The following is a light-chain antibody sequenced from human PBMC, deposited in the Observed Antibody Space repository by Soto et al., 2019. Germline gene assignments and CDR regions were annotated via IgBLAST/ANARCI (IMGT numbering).Light chain of an antibody. CDR1: SSNIGAGYD. Sequence: QSVLTQPPSVSGSPGQRVTISCTGSSSNIGAGYDVHWYQQLPGTAPKLLISGNSNRPSGVPERFPGSKSGTSASLAISGLQAEYEADYYCQSYGGSLGGFYVFGTGTKLTVL. CDR3: QSYGGSLGGFYV. CDR2: GNS. V-gene: IGLV1-40*01. J-gene: IGLJ1*01.